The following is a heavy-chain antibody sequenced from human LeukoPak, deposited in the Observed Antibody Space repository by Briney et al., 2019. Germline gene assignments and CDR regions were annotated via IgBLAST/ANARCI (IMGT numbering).Heavy chain of an antibody. V-gene: IGHV1-18*01. D-gene: IGHD3-22*01. CDR3: ARVHAYDSSGYYYAPPTFDY. CDR1: GYTFTSYG. CDR2: ISAYNGNT. J-gene: IGHJ4*02. Sequence: ASVKVSCKASGYTFTSYGISWVRQAPGQGLEWMGWISAYNGNTNYAQKLQGRVTMTTDTSTSTAYMELRSLRSDDTAVYYCARVHAYDSSGYYYAPPTFDYWGQGTLATVSS.